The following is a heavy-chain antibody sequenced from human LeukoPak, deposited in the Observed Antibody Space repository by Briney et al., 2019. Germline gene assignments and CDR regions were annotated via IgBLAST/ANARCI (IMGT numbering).Heavy chain of an antibody. J-gene: IGHJ4*02. D-gene: IGHD3-22*01. CDR1: GFRFSSYA. CDR3: AKTYYDTTDFDS. Sequence: GGSLRLSCAVSGFRFSSYAMNWVRQAPGKGLEWVSAISGGGETTFYADSVKGRFTISRDNSKNTLYLQMNSLRAEDTAIYYCAKTYYDTTDFDSWGQGTLITVSS. V-gene: IGHV3-23*01. CDR2: ISGGGETT.